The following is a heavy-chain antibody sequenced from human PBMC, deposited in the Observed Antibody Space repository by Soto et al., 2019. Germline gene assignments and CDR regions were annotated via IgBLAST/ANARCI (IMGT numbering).Heavy chain of an antibody. J-gene: IGHJ5*02. Sequence: ASVKVSCKASGYTFTSYGISWVRQAPGQGLEWMGWISAYNGNTNYAQKLQGRVTTTTDTSTSTAYMELRSLRSDDTAVYYCARGGQYYYDSSGYYYPWGQGTLVTVSS. CDR2: ISAYNGNT. CDR1: GYTFTSYG. V-gene: IGHV1-18*01. CDR3: ARGGQYYYDSSGYYYP. D-gene: IGHD3-22*01.